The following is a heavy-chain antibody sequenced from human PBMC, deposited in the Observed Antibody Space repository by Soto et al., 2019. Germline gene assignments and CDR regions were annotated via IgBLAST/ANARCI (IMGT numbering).Heavy chain of an antibody. CDR1: GFTFSSYW. V-gene: IGHV3-74*01. CDR2: INVDGSRI. CDR3: IRGDGDRYDGHGYLGRH. D-gene: IGHD3-22*01. J-gene: IGHJ4*02. Sequence: EVQLVESGGGLVQPGGSLRLSCAASGFTFSSYWMHWVRQAPGKGLVWVSRINVDGSRISYADSVKGRCTISRDNAKNTLYLEMNSLGVEYTAVYSCIRGDGDRYDGHGYLGRHWGQGTLVTVST.